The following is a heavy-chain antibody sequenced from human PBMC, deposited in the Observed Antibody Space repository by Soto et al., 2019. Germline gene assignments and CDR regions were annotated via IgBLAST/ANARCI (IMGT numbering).Heavy chain of an antibody. D-gene: IGHD6-19*01. J-gene: IGHJ4*02. CDR3: ARDPTVAGTEYLDY. CDR2: ISHRGST. CDR1: GGSISRYY. V-gene: IGHV4-59*01. Sequence: QVQLQESGPALVQPSETLSLICSVSGGSISRYYWNWIRQPPGKGLEWIGYISHRGSTNYNPSLRSRVSISVDTSKNQFSLTLTSVTAADTAVYYCARDPTVAGTEYLDYWGQGTLVTVSS.